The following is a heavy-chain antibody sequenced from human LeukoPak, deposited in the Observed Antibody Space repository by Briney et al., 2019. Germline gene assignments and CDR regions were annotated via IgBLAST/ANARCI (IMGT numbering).Heavy chain of an antibody. CDR1: GGSISTYH. V-gene: IGHV4-59*01. D-gene: IGHD5-18*01. CDR2: IFYSGST. J-gene: IGHJ4*02. Sequence: PSETLSLTCTVSGGSISTYHWNWTRQPPGKGLEWIGYIFYSGSTNYNSSLKSRVTISVDTSKSQFSLNLSSVADADTAIYYCARGGKVGYSYVPIDYWGQGTLVTVSS. CDR3: ARGGKVGYSYVPIDY.